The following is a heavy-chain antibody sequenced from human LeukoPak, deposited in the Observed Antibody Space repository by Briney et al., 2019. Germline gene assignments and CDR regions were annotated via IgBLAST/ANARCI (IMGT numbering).Heavy chain of an antibody. Sequence: GGSLRLSCAASGFTVSSNYMSWIRQAPGKGLEWVSYISSSGSTIYYADSVKGRFTISRDNAKNSLYLQMNSLRAEDTAVYYCARDFATAGDDAFDIWGQGTMVTVSS. CDR1: GFTVSSNY. V-gene: IGHV3-11*01. CDR3: ARDFATAGDDAFDI. J-gene: IGHJ3*02. CDR2: ISSSGSTI. D-gene: IGHD6-13*01.